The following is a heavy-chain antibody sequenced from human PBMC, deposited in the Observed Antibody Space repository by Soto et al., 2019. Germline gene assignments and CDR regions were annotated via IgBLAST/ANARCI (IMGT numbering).Heavy chain of an antibody. CDR3: ARAFSGSRHRRYIDY. CDR1: GYTFTGYY. CDR2: INPNSGGT. D-gene: IGHD3-10*01. V-gene: IGHV1-2*04. J-gene: IGHJ4*02. Sequence: ASVKVSCKASGYTFTGYYMHWVRQAPGQGLEWMGWINPNSGGTNYAQKFQGWVTMTRDTSISTAYMELSRLRSDDTAVYYCARAFSGSRHRRYIDYWGQGTLVTVSS.